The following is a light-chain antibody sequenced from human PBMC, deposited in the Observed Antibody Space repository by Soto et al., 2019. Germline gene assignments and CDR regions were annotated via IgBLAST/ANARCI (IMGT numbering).Light chain of an antibody. V-gene: IGLV2-14*01. CDR1: SSDVGGYTY. CDR2: EVS. CDR3: SSYTSSSTHV. Sequence: QSALTQPASVSGSPGQSITISCTGTSSDVGGYTYVSWYQQHPGKAPKLMIYEVSNRPAGVSNLFSGSKSGNTASLTISGLNAEDEADYYGSSYTSSSTHVFGTGTKVTVL. J-gene: IGLJ1*01.